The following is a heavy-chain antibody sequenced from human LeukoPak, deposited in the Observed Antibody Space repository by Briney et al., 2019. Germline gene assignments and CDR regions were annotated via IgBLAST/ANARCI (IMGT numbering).Heavy chain of an antibody. CDR2: IFNGGST. J-gene: IGHJ1*01. V-gene: IGHV3-53*01. D-gene: IGHD1-26*01. CDR3: ATSIVGLTYDEHFQH. Sequence: LAGGSLRLSCAASGFAVSSNHTNWVRQAPGKGLEWVSVIFNGGSTYYADSVKGRFTISRDNSKNTLYLQMNSLRAEDTAVYYCATSIVGLTYDEHFQHWGQGTLVTGSS. CDR1: GFAVSSNH.